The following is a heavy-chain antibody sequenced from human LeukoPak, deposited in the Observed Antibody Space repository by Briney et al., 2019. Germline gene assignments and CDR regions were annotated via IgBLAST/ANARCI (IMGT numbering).Heavy chain of an antibody. CDR1: GYSFTSYW. D-gene: IGHD3-3*01. CDR2: IYPGDSDT. Sequence: GESPKISCKGSGYSFTSYWIGWVRPLPGKGLEWMGIIYPGDSDTRYSPSFQGQVTISADKSISTAYLQWSSLKASDTAMYYCAREASYDFWSGYGFDPWGQGTLVTVSS. V-gene: IGHV5-51*01. CDR3: AREASYDFWSGYGFDP. J-gene: IGHJ5*02.